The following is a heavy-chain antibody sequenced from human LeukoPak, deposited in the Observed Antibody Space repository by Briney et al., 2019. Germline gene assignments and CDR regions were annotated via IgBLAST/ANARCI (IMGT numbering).Heavy chain of an antibody. CDR3: ARTYYDILTGYNPYFDY. CDR2: ISSSSSSI. D-gene: IGHD3-9*01. Sequence: GGSLRLSCAASGFTFSSYSMNWVRQAPGKGLEWVSSISSSSSSINNADSVNGRFTISRDNTKKSLYLQMNSLRAEDTAVYYCARTYYDILTGYNPYFDYWGQGTLVTVSS. CDR1: GFTFSSYS. J-gene: IGHJ4*02. V-gene: IGHV3-21*01.